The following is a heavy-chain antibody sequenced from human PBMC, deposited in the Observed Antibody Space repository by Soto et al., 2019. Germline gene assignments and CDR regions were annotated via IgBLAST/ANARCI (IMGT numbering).Heavy chain of an antibody. V-gene: IGHV3-23*01. Sequence: EVQLLESGGGLVQPGGSLRLSCAASGFTFTKYAMAWVRQAPGRGLEWVSAITGSGATTYYADSVKGRFTISRDNSKNTLYRLMHSLRAEDTAVYYCAKGDYDILTGYYPSFDYWGQGTLVTVSS. CDR1: GFTFTKYA. CDR2: ITGSGATT. CDR3: AKGDYDILTGYYPSFDY. J-gene: IGHJ4*02. D-gene: IGHD3-9*01.